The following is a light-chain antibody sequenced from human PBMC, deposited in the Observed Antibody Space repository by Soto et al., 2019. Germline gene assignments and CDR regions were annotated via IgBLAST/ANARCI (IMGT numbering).Light chain of an antibody. CDR1: SSDVGTYDF. J-gene: IGLJ3*02. CDR3: SSFTSSNTWV. CDR2: DVS. Sequence: QSALTQPRSVSGSPGQSVTISCTGTSSDVGTYDFVSWYQQHPGKAPRLMIFDVSERPSGVPDRFSGSKSGNTASLTISGLQTEDEGDYYCSSFTSSNTWVFGGGTKLTVL. V-gene: IGLV2-11*01.